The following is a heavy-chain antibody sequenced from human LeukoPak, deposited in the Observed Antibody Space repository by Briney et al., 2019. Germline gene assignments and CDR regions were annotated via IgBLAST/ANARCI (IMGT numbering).Heavy chain of an antibody. Sequence: PSETLSLTCTVSGGSISSYYWCWIGQPPGKGLEWIGNIYYSGSTNYNPSLKSRVTISVDTSKNQFSLKLSSVTAADTAVYYCAKGLYCSGGSCYFFDYWGQGTLVTVSS. CDR1: GGSISSYY. CDR2: IYYSGST. CDR3: AKGLYCSGGSCYFFDY. D-gene: IGHD2-15*01. J-gene: IGHJ4*02. V-gene: IGHV4-59*08.